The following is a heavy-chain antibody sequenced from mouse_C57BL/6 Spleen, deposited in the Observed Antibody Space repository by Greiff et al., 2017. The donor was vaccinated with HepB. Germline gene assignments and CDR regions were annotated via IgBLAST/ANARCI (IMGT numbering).Heavy chain of an antibody. Sequence: QVQLQQSGPELVKPGASVKISCKASGYAFSSSWMNWVKQRPGKGLEWIGRIYPGDGDTNYNGKVKGKATLTADKSSSTAYMQLSSLTSEDSAVYFCARSEGYYYDYWGQGTTLTVSS. V-gene: IGHV1-82*01. CDR3: ARSEGYYYDY. CDR1: GYAFSSSW. J-gene: IGHJ2*01. D-gene: IGHD1-1*01. CDR2: IYPGDGDT.